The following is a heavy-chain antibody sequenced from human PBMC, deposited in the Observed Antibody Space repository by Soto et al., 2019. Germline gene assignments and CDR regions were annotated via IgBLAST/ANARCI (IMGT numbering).Heavy chain of an antibody. CDR2: ISYDGSNK. Sequence: VQLVESGGGVVQPGRSLRLSCAASGFTFSSYGMHWVRQAPGKGLEWVAVISYDGSNKYYADSVKGRFTISRDNSKNTLYLQMNSLRGEDTGVYYCAKGTSFDYWGQGTLVTVSS. V-gene: IGHV3-30*18. CDR3: AKGTSFDY. J-gene: IGHJ4*02. CDR1: GFTFSSYG.